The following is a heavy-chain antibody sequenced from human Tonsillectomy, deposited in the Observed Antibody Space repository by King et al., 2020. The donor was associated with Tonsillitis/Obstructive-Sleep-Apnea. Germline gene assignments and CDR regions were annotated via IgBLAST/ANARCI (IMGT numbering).Heavy chain of an antibody. D-gene: IGHD3-3*01. CDR3: CTIFGVVIMHDY. CDR2: INPSGGST. J-gene: IGHJ4*02. CDR1: GYTFTSYY. Sequence: QLVQSGAEVKKPGASVKVSCKASGYTFTSYYMHWVRQAPGQGLEWMGIINPSGGSTSYAQKCQGRVTMTRDTSTSTVYMELSSLRSEDTAVYYCCTIFGVVIMHDYWGQGTLVTVSS. V-gene: IGHV1-46*01.